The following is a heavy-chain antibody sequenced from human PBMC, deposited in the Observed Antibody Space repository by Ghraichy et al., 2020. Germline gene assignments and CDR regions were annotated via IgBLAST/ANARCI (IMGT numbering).Heavy chain of an antibody. CDR3: AREIAVAGTPARGDAFDI. CDR2: IYYSGST. CDR1: GGSISSYY. Sequence: ESLNISCTVSGGSISSYYWSWIRQPPGKGLEWIGYIYYSGSTNYNPSLKSRVTISVDTSKNQFSLKLSSVTAADTAVYYCAREIAVAGTPARGDAFDIWGQGTMVTVSS. D-gene: IGHD6-19*01. V-gene: IGHV4-59*01. J-gene: IGHJ3*02.